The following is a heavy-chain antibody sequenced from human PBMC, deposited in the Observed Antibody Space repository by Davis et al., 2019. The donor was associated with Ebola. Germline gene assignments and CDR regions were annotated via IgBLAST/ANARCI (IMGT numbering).Heavy chain of an antibody. D-gene: IGHD6-19*01. CDR2: IIPIFGTA. Sequence: SVKVSCKASGGAFSSYAISWVRQAPGQGLEWMGGIIPIFGTANYAQKFQGRVTITADESTSTAYMELSSLRSEDTAVYYCAREGEKQWRTRGYYGMDVWGQGTTVTVSS. V-gene: IGHV1-69*13. CDR3: AREGEKQWRTRGYYGMDV. J-gene: IGHJ6*02. CDR1: GGAFSSYA.